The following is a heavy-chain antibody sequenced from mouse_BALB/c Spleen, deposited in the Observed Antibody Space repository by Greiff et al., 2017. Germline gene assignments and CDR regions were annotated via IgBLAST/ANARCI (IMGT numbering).Heavy chain of an antibody. V-gene: IGHV1-7*01. J-gene: IGHJ3*01. D-gene: IGHD2-14*01. CDR2: INPSTGYT. CDR3: ARYDGWFAY. Sequence: VQLHQSGAELAKPGASVKMSCKASGYTFTSYWMHWVKQRPGQGLEWIGYINPSTGYTEYNQKFKDKATLTADKSSSTAYMQLSSLTSEDSAVYYCARYDGWFAYWGQGTLVTVSA. CDR1: GYTFTSYW.